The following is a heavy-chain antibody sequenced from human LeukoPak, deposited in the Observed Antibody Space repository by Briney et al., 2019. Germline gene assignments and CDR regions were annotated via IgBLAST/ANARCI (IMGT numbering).Heavy chain of an antibody. D-gene: IGHD5-18*01. CDR2: IIPIFGTA. V-gene: IGHV1-69*13. J-gene: IGHJ3*02. Sequence: ASVKVSCKASGYTFTGYYMYWVRQAPGQGLEWMGGIIPIFGTANYAQTFQGRVTITAAESTSTAYMELSSLRSEEPGVYYCARDADVDAAMANAFDIWGQGTMVTVSS. CDR3: ARDADVDAAMANAFDI. CDR1: GYTFTGYY.